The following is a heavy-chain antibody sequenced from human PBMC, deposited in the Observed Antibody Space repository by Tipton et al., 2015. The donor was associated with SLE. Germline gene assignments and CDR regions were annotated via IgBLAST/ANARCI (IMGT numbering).Heavy chain of an antibody. CDR3: ARRSGAIFGVVIMYYYYGMDV. J-gene: IGHJ6*02. CDR2: IYTTGTT. V-gene: IGHV4-61*02. CDR1: GVSVSSRSYY. Sequence: TLSLTCSVSGVSVSSRSYYWSWIRQPAGKGLEWIGRIYTTGTTNYNPSLKSRVTISLDTSKNQFSLKLSSVTAADTAVYYCARRSGAIFGVVIMYYYYGMDVWGQGTTVTVSS. D-gene: IGHD3-3*01.